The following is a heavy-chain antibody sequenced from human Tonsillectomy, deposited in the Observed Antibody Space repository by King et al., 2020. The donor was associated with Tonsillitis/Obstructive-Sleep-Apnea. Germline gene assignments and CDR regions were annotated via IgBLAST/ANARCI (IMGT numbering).Heavy chain of an antibody. J-gene: IGHJ3*02. Sequence: VQLVESGGGLVKPGGSLRLSCAASGFTFSNAWMSWVRQAPGKGLEWVGRIKSTTDGGTADYAAPMKGRFTISRDDSKKTLYLQVNSLKTEDTAVYYCATEVTVDAFDIWGQGTVVTVSS. V-gene: IGHV3-15*01. CDR1: GFTFSNAW. CDR2: IKSTTDGGTA. CDR3: ATEVTVDAFDI. D-gene: IGHD2-21*02.